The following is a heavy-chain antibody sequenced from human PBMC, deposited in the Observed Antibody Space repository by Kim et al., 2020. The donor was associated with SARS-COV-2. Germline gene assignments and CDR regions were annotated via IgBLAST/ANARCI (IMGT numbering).Heavy chain of an antibody. J-gene: IGHJ4*02. Sequence: GGSLRLSCTTSGFTFTGYAMSWVRQAPGKGLEWVSSIDGSDGTTYYVDSVKGRFTISRDDSTSTLYLWMTSLRADDTAVYYCLKGGWGWIWDHWGQGAHVTVAS. CDR2: IDGSDGTT. D-gene: IGHD2-2*03. V-gene: IGHV3-23*01. CDR3: LKGGWGWIWDH. CDR1: GFTFTGYA.